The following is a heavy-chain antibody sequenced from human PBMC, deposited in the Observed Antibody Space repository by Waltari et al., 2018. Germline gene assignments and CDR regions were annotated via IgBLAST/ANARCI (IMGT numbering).Heavy chain of an antibody. J-gene: IGHJ2*01. CDR3: ARDRERSSGTDL. CDR1: GFTVSSNY. Sequence: EVQLVESGGGLIQPGGSLRLSCAASGFTVSSNYMSWVRQAPGKGREWVSVSYSGGSTYYADSVKGRFTISRDNSKNTLYLQMNSLRAEDTAVYYCARDRERSSGTDLWGRGTLVTVSS. V-gene: IGHV3-53*01. D-gene: IGHD6-19*01. CDR2: SYSGGST.